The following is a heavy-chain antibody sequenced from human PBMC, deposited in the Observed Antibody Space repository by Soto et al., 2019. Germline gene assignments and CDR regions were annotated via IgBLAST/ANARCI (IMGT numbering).Heavy chain of an antibody. CDR1: GGSVSSGSYY. D-gene: IGHD6-25*01. J-gene: IGHJ5*02. V-gene: IGHV4-61*01. Sequence: SETLSLTCTVSGGSVSSGSYYWSWIRQPPGKGLEWIGYIYYSGSTNYNPSLKSRVTISVDTSKNQFSLKLSSVTAADTAVYYCARTRQGWFDPWGQGTLVTVSS. CDR2: IYYSGST. CDR3: ARTRQGWFDP.